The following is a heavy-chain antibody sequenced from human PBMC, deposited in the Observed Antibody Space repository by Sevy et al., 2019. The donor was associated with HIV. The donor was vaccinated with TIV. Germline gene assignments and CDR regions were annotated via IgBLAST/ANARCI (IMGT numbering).Heavy chain of an antibody. CDR3: ARVAAGMGQQIDY. V-gene: IGHV3-74*01. D-gene: IGHD6-19*01. J-gene: IGHJ4*02. CDR1: GFTFSSYW. Sequence: GGSLRLSCAASGFTFSSYWMHWVRQAPGKGLVWVSRINSDGTNTNYADSVKGRFTISRDNAKNTLYLQMNSLRAEDTAVYYSARVAAGMGQQIDYWGQGTLVTVSS. CDR2: INSDGTNT.